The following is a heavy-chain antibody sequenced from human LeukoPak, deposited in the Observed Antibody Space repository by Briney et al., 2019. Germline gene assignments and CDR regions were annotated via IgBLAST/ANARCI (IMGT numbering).Heavy chain of an antibody. V-gene: IGHV3-21*01. CDR3: ARDYATSIAAAGTGY. Sequence: GGSLRLSCAASGFTFSSYSMNWVRQAPGKGLEWVSSISSSSSYIYYADSVKGRFTISRDNAKNSLYLQMNSLRAEDTAVYYCARDYATSIAAAGTGYWGQGTLVTVS. CDR2: ISSSSSYI. CDR1: GFTFSSYS. D-gene: IGHD6-13*01. J-gene: IGHJ4*02.